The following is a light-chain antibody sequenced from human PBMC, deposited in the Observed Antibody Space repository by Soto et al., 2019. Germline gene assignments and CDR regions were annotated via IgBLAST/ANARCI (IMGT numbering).Light chain of an antibody. V-gene: IGKV1-27*01. CDR1: QGISNY. CDR2: AAS. J-gene: IGKJ1*01. CDR3: QKYNSAPPWT. Sequence: DIQMTQSPSSLSASVGDRVTITCRASQGISNYLAWYQQKPGKVPKLLIYAASTLQSGVPSRFSGSGSGTDFTLTSSSLPPEDVATYYCQKYNSAPPWTFGQGTKVEIK.